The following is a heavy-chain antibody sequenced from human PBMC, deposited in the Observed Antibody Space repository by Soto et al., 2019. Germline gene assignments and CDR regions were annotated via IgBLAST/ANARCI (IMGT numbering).Heavy chain of an antibody. D-gene: IGHD3-22*01. Sequence: PSETLSLTCTVSGGSISGGGYYWSWIRQHPGKGLEWIGYIYYSGSTYYNPSLKSRVTISVDTSKNQFSLKLSSVTAADTAVYYCARVYYYGSSGYSLDNWYFDLWGRGTLVTVSS. J-gene: IGHJ2*01. V-gene: IGHV4-31*03. CDR2: IYYSGST. CDR1: GGSISGGGYY. CDR3: ARVYYYGSSGYSLDNWYFDL.